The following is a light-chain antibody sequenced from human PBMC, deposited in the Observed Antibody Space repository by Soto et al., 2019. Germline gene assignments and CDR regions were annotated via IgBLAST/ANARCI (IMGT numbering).Light chain of an antibody. CDR3: QQYDSSPRT. CDR2: GAS. J-gene: IGKJ2*01. Sequence: EIVLTQSPGTLSLSPGESATLSCRASQSVGSYLTWYQQKPGQAPRLLIYGASSRATGIPDRFSGSGSGTDFTLTITRLEPGDFAVYYCQQYDSSPRTFGQGTKLEIK. CDR1: QSVGSY. V-gene: IGKV3-20*01.